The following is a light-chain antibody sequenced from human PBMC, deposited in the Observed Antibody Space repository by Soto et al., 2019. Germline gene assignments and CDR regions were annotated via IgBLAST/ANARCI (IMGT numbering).Light chain of an antibody. J-gene: IGKJ1*01. Sequence: EIVLTQSPVTLSLSPGERATLSCRASQSVSNNYLAWYQQKPGQAPRLLIYGASNRATGIPARFSGSGSGTDFTLTISGLQSEDFAVYYCQQYNNWPQTFGQGTKVDIK. V-gene: IGKV3D-15*01. CDR3: QQYNNWPQT. CDR2: GAS. CDR1: QSVSNN.